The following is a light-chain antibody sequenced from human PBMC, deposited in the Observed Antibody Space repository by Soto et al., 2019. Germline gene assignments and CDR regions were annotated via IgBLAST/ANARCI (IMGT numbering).Light chain of an antibody. V-gene: IGLV1-40*01. CDR3: QSYDSSLSGYV. CDR1: SSNIGAGYD. Sequence: QSVLTQPPSVSGAPGQRVTISCTGSSSNIGAGYDVHWYQQLPGTAPKLLIYGNSNRPSGVPDRFSGSKSGTSASLAITGLQAEDAADYSCQSYDSSLSGYVFGTGTKLTVL. CDR2: GNS. J-gene: IGLJ1*01.